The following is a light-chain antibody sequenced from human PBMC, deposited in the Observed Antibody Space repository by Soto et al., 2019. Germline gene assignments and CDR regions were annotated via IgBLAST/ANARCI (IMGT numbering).Light chain of an antibody. Sequence: EIVMTQSPATLSVSPGERATLSCRASQSVSSNLAWYQQKPGQAPRLLIYGASTRATGIPARFSGSGSGTEFTLTISRLRSEDFAVYYCQQYNNWPPPVTFGQGTTVEIK. CDR2: GAS. CDR1: QSVSSN. CDR3: QQYNNWPPPVT. J-gene: IGKJ1*01. V-gene: IGKV3-15*01.